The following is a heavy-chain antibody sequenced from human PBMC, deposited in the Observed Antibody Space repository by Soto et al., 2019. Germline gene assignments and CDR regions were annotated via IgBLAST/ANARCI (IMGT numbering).Heavy chain of an antibody. CDR3: AREVAAGTADY. CDR2: IIPIFGTA. V-gene: IGHV1-69*01. J-gene: IGHJ4*02. Sequence: QVQLVQSWAEVKKPGSSVKVSCKASGGTFSSYAISWVRQAPGQGLEWMGVIIPIFGTAKYAQKFQGRVTITADESTSTAYMELSSLRSDDTAVYYCAREVAAGTADYCGKGTLVTVSS. D-gene: IGHD6-13*01. CDR1: GGTFSSYA.